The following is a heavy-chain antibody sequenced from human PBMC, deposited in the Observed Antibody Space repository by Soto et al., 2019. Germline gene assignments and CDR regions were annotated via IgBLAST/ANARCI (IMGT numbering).Heavy chain of an antibody. Sequence: EVQLVESGGGLVQPGGSLRLSCAASGFTVSSNYMSWVRQAPGKGLEWVSVIYSGGSTYYADSVKGRFTISRDNSKNTLYLQMNSLRDEDTAVYYCAREGEYCSGGSCYSTYYFDYWGQGTLVTVSS. V-gene: IGHV3-66*01. J-gene: IGHJ4*02. D-gene: IGHD2-15*01. CDR1: GFTVSSNY. CDR3: AREGEYCSGGSCYSTYYFDY. CDR2: IYSGGST.